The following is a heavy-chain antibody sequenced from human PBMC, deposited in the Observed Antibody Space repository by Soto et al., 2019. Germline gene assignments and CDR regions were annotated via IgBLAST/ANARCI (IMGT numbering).Heavy chain of an antibody. CDR1: GYTFTSYA. CDR2: INAGNGNT. Sequence: GASVKVSCKASGYTFTSYAMHWVRQAPGQRLEWMGWINAGNGNTKYSQKFQGRVTITRDTSASTAYMELSSLRSEDTVVYYCARDKTKYQPRVFDYWGQGTLVTVS. CDR3: ARDKTKYQPRVFDY. V-gene: IGHV1-3*01. J-gene: IGHJ4*02. D-gene: IGHD2-2*01.